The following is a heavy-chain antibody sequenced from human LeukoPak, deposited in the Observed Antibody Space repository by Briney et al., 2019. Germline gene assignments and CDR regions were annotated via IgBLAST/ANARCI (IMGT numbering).Heavy chain of an antibody. Sequence: ASVKVSCKASGYTFTSYGISWVRQAPGQGLEWMGWISAYNGNTNYAQKLQSRVTMTTDTSTSTAYMELRSLRSDDTAVYYCARDSSTSWGGNDNWFDPWGQGTLVTVSS. CDR1: GYTFTSYG. J-gene: IGHJ5*02. D-gene: IGHD2-2*01. CDR2: ISAYNGNT. CDR3: ARDSSTSWGGNDNWFDP. V-gene: IGHV1-18*01.